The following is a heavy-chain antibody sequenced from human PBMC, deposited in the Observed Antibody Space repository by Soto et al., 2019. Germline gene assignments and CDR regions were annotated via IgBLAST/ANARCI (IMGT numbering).Heavy chain of an antibody. CDR3: AHPQTYYGVHGGAFDI. CDR1: GFSLTTSGVG. D-gene: IGHD4-17*01. CDR2: IYWADDK. Sequence: QITLKESGPTLVKPTQTLTLTCTFSGFSLTTSGVGVGWIRQPPGKALELLALIYWADDKRYSPSLKNRLTITRDTSKNQVVLTMTNMDPVDTATYFCAHPQTYYGVHGGAFDIWGQGTMVTVSS. V-gene: IGHV2-5*02. J-gene: IGHJ3*02.